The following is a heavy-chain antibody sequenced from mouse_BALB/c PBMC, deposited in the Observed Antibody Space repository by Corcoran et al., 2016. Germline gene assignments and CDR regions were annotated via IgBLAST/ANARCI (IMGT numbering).Heavy chain of an antibody. J-gene: IGHJ3*01. D-gene: IGHD1-1*01. Sequence: EVQLQQSGPELVKPGASMKLSCKDSGYSFTGYTMNGVKQSHGKNLEWIGLINPYNSGTSYNQKFKGKATLTVDKSSSTSYMELLSLTSEDSAVYYCARDYYCSSYVFAYWGQGTLVTVSA. V-gene: IGHV1-18*01. CDR3: ARDYYCSSYVFAY. CDR1: GYSFTGYT. CDR2: INPYNSGT.